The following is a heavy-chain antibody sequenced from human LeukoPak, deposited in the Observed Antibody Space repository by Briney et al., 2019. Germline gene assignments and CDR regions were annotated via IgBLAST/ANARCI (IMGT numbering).Heavy chain of an antibody. CDR1: GFTFSSYE. CDR2: ISSSSSSI. J-gene: IGHJ4*02. CDR3: ARVRGYSYGSAPDY. Sequence: GGSLRLSCAASGFTFSSYEMNWVRQAPGKGLEWVSYISSSSSSIYYADSVKGRLTISRDNGKNSLYLQMNSLRAEDTAVYYCARVRGYSYGSAPDYWGQGTLVTVSS. D-gene: IGHD5-18*01. V-gene: IGHV3-48*03.